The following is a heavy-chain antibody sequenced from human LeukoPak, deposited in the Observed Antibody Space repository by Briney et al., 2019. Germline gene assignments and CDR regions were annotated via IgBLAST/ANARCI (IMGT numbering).Heavy chain of an antibody. CDR1: GFTFSSYA. J-gene: IGHJ4*02. CDR2: ISYDGSNK. V-gene: IGHV3-30-3*01. CDR3: ALTRVGATDY. Sequence: PGGSLRLSCAASGFTFSSYAMHWVRQAPGKGLEWVAVISYDGSNKYYADSVKGRFTISRDNSKNTLYLQMNSLRAEDTAVYYCALTRVGATDYWGQGTLVTVSS. D-gene: IGHD1-26*01.